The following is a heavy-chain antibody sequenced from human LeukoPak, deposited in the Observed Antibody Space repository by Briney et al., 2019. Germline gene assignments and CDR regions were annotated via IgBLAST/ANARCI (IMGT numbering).Heavy chain of an antibody. Sequence: PGGSLRLSCAASGFTFSNYWMSWVRQAPGKGLEWVSVIYSGGSTYYADSVKGRFTISRDNSKNTLYLQMNSLRAEDTAVYYCARDHWTYCGGDCFHYYGMDVWGQGTTVTVSS. D-gene: IGHD2-21*02. CDR3: ARDHWTYCGGDCFHYYGMDV. J-gene: IGHJ6*02. CDR2: IYSGGST. CDR1: GFTFSNYW. V-gene: IGHV3-66*01.